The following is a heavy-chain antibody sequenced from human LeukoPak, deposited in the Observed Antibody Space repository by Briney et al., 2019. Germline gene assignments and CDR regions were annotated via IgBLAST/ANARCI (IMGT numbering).Heavy chain of an antibody. CDR3: ARVDYGDYLFYYYYYMDV. Sequence: GGSLRLSCAASGFTFSSYEMNWVRQAPGKGLEWGSYISSSGSTIYYADSVKGRFTISRDNAKNSLYLQMNSLRAEDTAVYYCARVDYGDYLFYYYYYMDVWGKGTTVTISS. J-gene: IGHJ6*03. CDR1: GFTFSSYE. D-gene: IGHD4-17*01. V-gene: IGHV3-48*03. CDR2: ISSSGSTI.